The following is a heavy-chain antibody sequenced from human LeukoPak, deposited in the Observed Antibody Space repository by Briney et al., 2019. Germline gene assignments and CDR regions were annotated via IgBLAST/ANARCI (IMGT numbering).Heavy chain of an antibody. CDR2: IRYDGSNK. Sequence: GGSLSLSGEASGLTFSSYAMHWFGKAQAKGLRGVAFIRYDGSNKYYADSVKGRFTISRDNSKNTLYLQMNSLRAEDTAVYYCARDYYGSGSYPNDAFDIWGQGTMVTVSS. V-gene: IGHV3-30*02. CDR1: GLTFSSYA. D-gene: IGHD3-10*01. J-gene: IGHJ3*02. CDR3: ARDYYGSGSYPNDAFDI.